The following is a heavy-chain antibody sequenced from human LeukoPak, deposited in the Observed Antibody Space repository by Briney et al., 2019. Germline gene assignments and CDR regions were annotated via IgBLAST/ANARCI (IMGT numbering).Heavy chain of an antibody. J-gene: IGHJ4*02. CDR1: GFTFSSQA. Sequence: GGSLRLSCVASGFTFSSQAMSWVRQAPGKGLEWVSAISGSGGSTYYADSVKGRFTISRDNSKNTLYLQMNSLRAEDTAVYYCARTRQHGSLDYWGQGTLVTVSS. CDR2: ISGSGGST. CDR3: ARTRQHGSLDY. D-gene: IGHD1-1*01. V-gene: IGHV3-23*01.